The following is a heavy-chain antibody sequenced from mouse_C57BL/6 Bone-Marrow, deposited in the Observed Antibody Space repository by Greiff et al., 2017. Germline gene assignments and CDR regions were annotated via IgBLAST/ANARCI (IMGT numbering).Heavy chain of an antibody. J-gene: IGHJ4*01. CDR3: AMGYDYDYAMDY. CDR1: GYSFTDYN. V-gene: IGHV1-39*01. D-gene: IGHD2-4*01. CDR2: INPNYGTS. Sequence: EVQLQQSGPELVKPGASVKISCKASGYSFTDYNMNWVKQSNGKSLEWIGVINPNYGTSSYNQKFKGKATLTIDQSSSTAYMQLNSLTSEDSAVYYCAMGYDYDYAMDYWGQGTSVTVSS.